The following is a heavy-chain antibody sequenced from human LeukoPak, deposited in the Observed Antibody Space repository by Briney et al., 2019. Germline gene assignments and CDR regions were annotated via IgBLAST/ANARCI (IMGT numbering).Heavy chain of an antibody. CDR1: GLTFSSYS. V-gene: IGHV3-53*01. D-gene: IGHD1-1*01. CDR3: ARWTNFHAFDI. CDR2: LYSAGST. J-gene: IGHJ3*02. Sequence: GGSLRLSCTASGLTFSSYSINWVRQAPGKGLEWVSLLYSAGSTNYADSVKGRFTISRDDSKNTVYLQMNSLRAEDTAVYYCARWTNFHAFDIWGQGTLVTVSS.